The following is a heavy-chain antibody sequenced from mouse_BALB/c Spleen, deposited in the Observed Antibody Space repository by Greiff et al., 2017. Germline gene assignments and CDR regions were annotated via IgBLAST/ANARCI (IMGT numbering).Heavy chain of an antibody. CDR3: ARSGDYYGSSPAWFAY. CDR2: IYPGDGDT. V-gene: IGHV1-80*01. D-gene: IGHD1-1*01. Sequence: VQLQQSGAELVRPGSSVKISCKASGYAFSSYWMNWVKQRPGQGLEWIGQIYPGDGDTNYNGKFKGKATLTADKSSSTAYMQLSSLTSEDSAVYFCARSGDYYGSSPAWFAYWGQGTLVTVSA. J-gene: IGHJ3*01. CDR1: GYAFSSYW.